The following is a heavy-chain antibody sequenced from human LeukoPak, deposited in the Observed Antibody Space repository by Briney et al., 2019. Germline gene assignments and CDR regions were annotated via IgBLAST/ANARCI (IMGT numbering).Heavy chain of an antibody. Sequence: GGSLRLSCAASEFTVSSNSMSWARQAPGKGLEWVSVIYNGNNIYYADSVKGRFTISRDNSKNALYLQMNSLRAEDTAVYYCAIDVLNDYWGQGIPVTVSS. J-gene: IGHJ4*02. CDR3: AIDVLNDY. V-gene: IGHV3-53*01. CDR2: IYNGNNI. D-gene: IGHD3-9*01. CDR1: EFTVSSNS.